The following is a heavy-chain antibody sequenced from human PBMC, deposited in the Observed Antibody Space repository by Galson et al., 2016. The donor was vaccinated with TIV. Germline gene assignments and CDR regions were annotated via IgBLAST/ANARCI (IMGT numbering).Heavy chain of an antibody. J-gene: IGHJ4*02. CDR1: GYIFTNYY. CDR3: TRDRGRLRDY. V-gene: IGHV1-46*01. D-gene: IGHD3-10*01. CDR2: IDPSSGGT. Sequence: SVKVSCKASGYIFTNYYFHWVRQAPGQGLEWMGVIDPSSGGTTYALKFQARLIMTRDTSTTTVYMDLSSLKSGDTAVYYCTRDRGRLRDYWGQGTLVTVSS.